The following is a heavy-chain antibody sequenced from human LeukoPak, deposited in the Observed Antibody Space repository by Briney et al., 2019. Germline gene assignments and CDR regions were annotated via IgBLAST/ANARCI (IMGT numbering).Heavy chain of an antibody. CDR3: ARGVSYYYDNSGHPGWYFDL. CDR1: GFTFNYYD. CDR2: IRTTGDT. D-gene: IGHD3-22*01. V-gene: IGHV3-13*01. Sequence: GGSLRLSCAVSGFTFNYYDMHWVRQAPGKRLEWVSAIRTTGDTHYPDSVKGRSAMSREDAKNSVHLQMNTLRAGDTAVYYCARGVSYYYDNSGHPGWYFDLWGRGTLVTVSS. J-gene: IGHJ2*01.